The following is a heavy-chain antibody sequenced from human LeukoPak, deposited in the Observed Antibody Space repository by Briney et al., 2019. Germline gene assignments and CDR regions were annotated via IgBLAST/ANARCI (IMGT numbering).Heavy chain of an antibody. D-gene: IGHD5-12*01. J-gene: IGHJ4*02. CDR3: ARGAYSGYATIFDY. Sequence: ASVKVSCKASGGTFSSYAISWVRQAPGQGLEWMGGIIPIFGTANYAQKFQGRVTITADKSTSTAYMELSSLRSEDTAVYYCARGAYSGYATIFDYWGQGTLVTVSS. CDR2: IIPIFGTA. V-gene: IGHV1-69*06. CDR1: GGTFSSYA.